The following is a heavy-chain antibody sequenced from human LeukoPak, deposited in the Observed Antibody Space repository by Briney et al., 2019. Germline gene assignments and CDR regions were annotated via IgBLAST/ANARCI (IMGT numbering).Heavy chain of an antibody. V-gene: IGHV3-23*01. CDR3: ARDLRAAAGTFDY. CDR2: ISGSGGST. Sequence: PGGSLRLSCAASGFTFGSCAMSWVRQAPGKGLEWVSAISGSGGSTYYANSVKGRFTISRDNSKNTLYLQMNSLRAEDTAVYYCARDLRAAAGTFDYWGQGTLVTVSS. CDR1: GFTFGSCA. D-gene: IGHD6-13*01. J-gene: IGHJ4*02.